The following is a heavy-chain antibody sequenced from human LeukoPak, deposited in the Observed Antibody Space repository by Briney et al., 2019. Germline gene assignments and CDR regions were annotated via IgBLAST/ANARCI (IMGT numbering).Heavy chain of an antibody. CDR1: GGSISSYY. CDR3: ARLSPSRWYSFDY. Sequence: SETLSLTCTVSGGSISSYYWSWIRQPPGKGLEWIGYIYYSGSTNYNPSLKSRVTISIDTSKNQFSLNLNSMTATDTAVYYCARLSPSRWYSFDYWGQGTLVTVSS. V-gene: IGHV4-59*08. CDR2: IYYSGST. D-gene: IGHD6-13*01. J-gene: IGHJ4*02.